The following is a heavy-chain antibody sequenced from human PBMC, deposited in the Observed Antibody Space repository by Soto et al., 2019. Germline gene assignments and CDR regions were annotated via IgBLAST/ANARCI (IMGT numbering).Heavy chain of an antibody. CDR1: GGTFSSYA. D-gene: IGHD6-13*01. CDR3: ASATGSSHYYYYGMDV. J-gene: IGHJ6*02. Sequence: SVKVSCKASGGTFSSYAISWVRQAPGQGLEWMGGIIPIFGTANYAQKFQGRVTITADESTSTAYMELSSLRSEDTAVYYCASATGSSHYYYYGMDVWGQGTTVTVSS. CDR2: IIPIFGTA. V-gene: IGHV1-69*13.